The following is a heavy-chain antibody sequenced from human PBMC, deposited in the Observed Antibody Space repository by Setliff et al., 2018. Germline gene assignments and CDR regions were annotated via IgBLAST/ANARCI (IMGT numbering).Heavy chain of an antibody. J-gene: IGHJ3*02. CDR3: TFARDGYDVFDI. CDR2: IRGRTDNYAT. CDR1: GFSFSGPA. D-gene: IGHD5-18*01. V-gene: IGHV3-73*01. Sequence: PGESLKISCAASGFSFSGPAVYWVRQASVKGLEWIGRIRGRTDNYATAYAASVRGRFTISRDDSKNTAYLQMNSLKTEDTAVYYCTFARDGYDVFDIWGQGTMVTVSS.